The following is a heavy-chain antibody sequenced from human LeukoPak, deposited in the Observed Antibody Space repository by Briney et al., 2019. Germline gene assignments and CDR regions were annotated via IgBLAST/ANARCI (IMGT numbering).Heavy chain of an antibody. J-gene: IGHJ6*02. CDR3: ARVEPFSSLTGYYPGGYSYGMDV. CDR1: GDTFTSYD. CDR2: MNPNSGNT. D-gene: IGHD3-9*01. V-gene: IGHV1-8*01. Sequence: GASVNVSFKASGDTFTSYDINWVRQATGQGLEWMGWMNPNSGNTGYAQKFQGRVTMTRNTSISTAYMELSSLRSEDTAVYYCARVEPFSSLTGYYPGGYSYGMDVWGQGTTVTVSS.